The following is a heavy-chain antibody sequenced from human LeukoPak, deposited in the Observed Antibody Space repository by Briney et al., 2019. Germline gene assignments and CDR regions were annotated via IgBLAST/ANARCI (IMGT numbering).Heavy chain of an antibody. CDR1: GFAVSANY. J-gene: IGHJ4*02. CDR3: AKAKASGINLPSDY. V-gene: IGHV3-53*01. Sequence: GGSLRLSCAASGFAVSANYMNWVRQAPGKGLEWVSVISNSDGSTFYADSVRGRFTISRDNSKNTLYLQMNSLRAEDTAVYYCAKAKASGINLPSDYWGQGTLVTVSS. CDR2: ISNSDGST. D-gene: IGHD1-14*01.